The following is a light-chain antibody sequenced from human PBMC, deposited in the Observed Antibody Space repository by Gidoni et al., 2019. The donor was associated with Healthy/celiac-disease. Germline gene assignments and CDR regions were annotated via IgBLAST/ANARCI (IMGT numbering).Light chain of an antibody. Sequence: DIRLTQSPSSLSASVGDSVTIPCRASQDIRTYLNWYQQKPGKAPKLLIYGASSLETGVPSRFSGSGSGTDFTFTISSLQPEDIGTYSCQQYDNLPLTFGGGTKVEAK. J-gene: IGKJ4*01. V-gene: IGKV1-33*01. CDR3: QQYDNLPLT. CDR1: QDIRTY. CDR2: GAS.